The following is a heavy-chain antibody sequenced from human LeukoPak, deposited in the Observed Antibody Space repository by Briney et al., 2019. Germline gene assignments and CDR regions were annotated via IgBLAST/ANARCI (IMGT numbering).Heavy chain of an antibody. J-gene: IGHJ4*02. D-gene: IGHD6-13*01. Sequence: GGSLRLSCAASGFTFSSYEMNWVRQAPGKGLEWVSYISSSGSTIYYADSVKGRFAISRDNAKNSLYLQMNSLRAEDTAVYYCARDNRSWSFDYWGQGTLVTVSS. CDR2: ISSSGSTI. CDR3: ARDNRSWSFDY. V-gene: IGHV3-48*03. CDR1: GFTFSSYE.